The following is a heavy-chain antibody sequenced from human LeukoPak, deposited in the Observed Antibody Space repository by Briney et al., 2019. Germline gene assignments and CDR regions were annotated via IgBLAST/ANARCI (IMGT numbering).Heavy chain of an antibody. CDR1: GYSFIDYW. Sequence: GESLKISCKASGYSFIDYWIGWVRQTPAKGLEWMAIIYSPSFQGQVTISADKSISTTYLQWSSLKASDTAMYYCARSTSGLFDSWGQGTPVTVSS. J-gene: IGHJ4*02. V-gene: IGHV5-51*01. CDR3: ARSTSGLFDS. CDR2: IY. D-gene: IGHD3-22*01.